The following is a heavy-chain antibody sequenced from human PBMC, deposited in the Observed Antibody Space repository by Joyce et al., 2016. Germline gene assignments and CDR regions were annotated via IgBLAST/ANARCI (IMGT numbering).Heavy chain of an antibody. D-gene: IGHD6-13*01. Sequence: QVQLVQSGAEVKKHGASVKVSCKASGYTFIRYGITWVRQAPGQGLEWMGWISAYYGDTYYAQKFQGRVTMTTDTSTNTVYMELRNLRSDDTAVYYCARKQLLLFDYWGQGTLVTVSS. J-gene: IGHJ4*02. CDR3: ARKQLLLFDY. V-gene: IGHV1-18*01. CDR2: ISAYYGDT. CDR1: GYTFIRYG.